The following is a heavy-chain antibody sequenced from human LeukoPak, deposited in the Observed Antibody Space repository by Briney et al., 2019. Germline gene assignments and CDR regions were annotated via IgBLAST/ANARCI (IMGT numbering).Heavy chain of an antibody. V-gene: IGHV4-59*12. D-gene: IGHD2/OR15-2a*01. CDR2: IYYSGST. CDR1: GGSISSYY. CDR3: ARGPSTIGISSNAFDI. J-gene: IGHJ3*02. Sequence: PSETLSLTCTVSGGSISSYYWSWIRQPPGKGLEWIGYIYYSGSTYYNPSLKSRVTISVDTSKNQFSLKLSSVTAADTAVYYCARGPSTIGISSNAFDIWGQGTMVTVSS.